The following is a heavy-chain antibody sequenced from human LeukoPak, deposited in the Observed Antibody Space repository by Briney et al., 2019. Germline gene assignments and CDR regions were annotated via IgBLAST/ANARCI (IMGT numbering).Heavy chain of an antibody. Sequence: ESGPGLVKPSETLSLTCTVSGGSISSSSYYWGWIRQPPGKGLEWIGYIYYSGSTYYNPSLKSRVTISVDTSKNQFSLKLSSVTAADTAVYYCARDSVGATRIDYWGQGTLVTVSS. D-gene: IGHD1-26*01. J-gene: IGHJ4*02. CDR1: GGSISSSSYY. V-gene: IGHV4-39*07. CDR2: IYYSGST. CDR3: ARDSVGATRIDY.